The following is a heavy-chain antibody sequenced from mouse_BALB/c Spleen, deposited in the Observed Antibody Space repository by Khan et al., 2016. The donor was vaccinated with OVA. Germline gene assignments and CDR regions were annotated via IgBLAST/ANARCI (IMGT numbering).Heavy chain of an antibody. J-gene: IGHJ2*01. CDR2: IYPGSDNA. CDR3: ARGDGYYVHFDY. CDR1: GYTFTYYV. V-gene: IGHV1-81*01. Sequence: QVRLQQSGPELVKPGASVKMSCKASGYTFTYYVITWVKQRTGQGLEWIGEIYPGSDNAYYNERFKGKATLTADKSSNTTHMQLSSLTSEDSAVYFCARGDGYYVHFDYWGQGTTLTVSS. D-gene: IGHD2-3*01.